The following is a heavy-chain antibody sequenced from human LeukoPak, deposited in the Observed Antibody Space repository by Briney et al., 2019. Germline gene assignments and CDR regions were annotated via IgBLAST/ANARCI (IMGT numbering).Heavy chain of an antibody. Sequence: SQTLSLTCAISGDSVSSNSAAWNWISHSPSRGLEWLGWTYYRSKWYSDYAVSVKSRITFNPDTSKNQFSLQLNSVTPEDTAVYYCARSSGYYTHWGQGTLVTVSS. D-gene: IGHD3-3*01. CDR2: TYYRSKWYS. V-gene: IGHV6-1*01. CDR1: GDSVSSNSAA. J-gene: IGHJ4*02. CDR3: ARSSGYYTH.